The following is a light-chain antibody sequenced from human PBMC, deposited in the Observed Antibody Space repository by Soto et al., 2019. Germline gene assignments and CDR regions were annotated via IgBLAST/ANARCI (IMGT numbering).Light chain of an antibody. Sequence: QSAAALSLYGGERATLSCRASESVGSYLAWYRQIPGQAPRLLIYGASSRATGIPDRFSGSGSGTDFTLTISRLEPADPAVYYWPQYGLPPSPFCQGTRLEIK. CDR2: GAS. CDR3: PQYGLPPSP. CDR1: ESVGSY. V-gene: IGKV3-20*01. J-gene: IGKJ5*01.